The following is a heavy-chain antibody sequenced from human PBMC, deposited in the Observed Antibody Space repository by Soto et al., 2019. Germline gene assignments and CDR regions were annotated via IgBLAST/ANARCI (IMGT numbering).Heavy chain of an antibody. D-gene: IGHD3-10*01. CDR2: ISAYNGNT. J-gene: IGHJ4*02. CDR3: ARALKLLLWFGELLPLDD. Sequence: GASVKVSCKASGYTFTSYGISWVRQAPGQGLEWMGWISAYNGNTNYAQKLQGRVTMTTDTSTSTAYMELRSLRSDDTAVYYCARALKLLLWFGELLPLDDSGQGTLVTVSS. CDR1: GYTFTSYG. V-gene: IGHV1-18*01.